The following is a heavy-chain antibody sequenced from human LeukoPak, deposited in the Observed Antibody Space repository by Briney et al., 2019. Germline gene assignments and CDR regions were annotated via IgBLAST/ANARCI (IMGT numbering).Heavy chain of an antibody. CDR2: ISSSSSYI. J-gene: IGHJ4*02. CDR1: GFTFSSYS. CDR3: AKDSRRYFDY. Sequence: GGSLRLSCAASGFTFSSYSMNWVRQAPGKGLEWVSSISSSSSYIYYADSVKGRFTISRDNAKNSLYLQMNSLRAEDTAVYYCAKDSRRYFDYWGQGTLVTVSS. V-gene: IGHV3-21*01.